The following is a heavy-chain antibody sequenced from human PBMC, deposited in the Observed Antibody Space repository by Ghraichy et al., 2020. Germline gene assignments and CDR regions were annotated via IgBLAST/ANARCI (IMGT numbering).Heavy chain of an antibody. Sequence: ASVKVSCKASGYTFTSYYMHWVRQAPGQGLEWMGIINPSGGSTSYAQKFQGRVTMTRDTSTSTVYMELSSLRSEDAAVYYCARAWRGSSWPYNCFDPWGQGTLVTVSS. J-gene: IGHJ5*02. D-gene: IGHD6-13*01. CDR3: ARAWRGSSWPYNCFDP. CDR2: INPSGGST. V-gene: IGHV1-46*01. CDR1: GYTFTSYY.